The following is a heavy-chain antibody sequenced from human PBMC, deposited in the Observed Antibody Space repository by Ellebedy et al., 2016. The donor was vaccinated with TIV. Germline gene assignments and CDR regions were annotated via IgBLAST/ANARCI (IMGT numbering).Heavy chain of an antibody. CDR3: ARGGTFSHGLWYFDY. J-gene: IGHJ4*02. Sequence: GSLRLSCAVYGGSFSGYYWSWIRQPPGKGLEWIGEINHSGNTNYNPSLKSRVTISVDTSKNQFSLNLNPVTAADTAAYYCARGGTFSHGLWYFDYWGQGTLVTVSS. CDR2: INHSGNT. V-gene: IGHV4-34*01. D-gene: IGHD5-18*01. CDR1: GGSFSGYY.